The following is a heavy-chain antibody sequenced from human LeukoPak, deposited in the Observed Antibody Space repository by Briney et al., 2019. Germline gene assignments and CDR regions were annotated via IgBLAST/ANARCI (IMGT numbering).Heavy chain of an antibody. D-gene: IGHD3-22*01. V-gene: IGHV1-2*02. Sequence: ASVKVSCKASGYTFTGYYMHWVRQAPGQGLEWMGWINPNSGGTNYAQKFQGRVTMTRDTSISTAYMELSRLRSDDTAVYYCARDHFDYYDSSGYLDYWGQGTLVTVSS. J-gene: IGHJ4*02. CDR2: INPNSGGT. CDR3: ARDHFDYYDSSGYLDY. CDR1: GYTFTGYY.